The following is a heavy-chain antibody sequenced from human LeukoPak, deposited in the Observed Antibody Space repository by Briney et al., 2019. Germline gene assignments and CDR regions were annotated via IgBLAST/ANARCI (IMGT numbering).Heavy chain of an antibody. CDR3: VKRKDHQYFDY. J-gene: IGHJ4*02. Sequence: GGSLRLSCVASGFTFSSYWMHWVRQAPGKGLVWVSRIDGGGSGTSYADSVKGRFTISRDNTKNTLFLQMNSLRAEDTAIYYCVKRKDHQYFDYWGQGTLVTVSS. V-gene: IGHV3-74*01. CDR2: IDGGGSGT. CDR1: GFTFSSYW.